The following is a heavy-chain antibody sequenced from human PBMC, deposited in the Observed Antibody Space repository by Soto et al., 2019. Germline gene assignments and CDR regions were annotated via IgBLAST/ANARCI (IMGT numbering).Heavy chain of an antibody. CDR3: ARRATSFRFITMVRGVPPYYYYGMDF. CDR2: INHSGST. J-gene: IGHJ6*02. V-gene: IGHV4-34*01. CDR1: GGSFSGYY. Sequence: PSETLSLTCAVYGGSFSGYYWSWIRQPPGKGLEWIGEINHSGSTNYNPSLKSRVTISVDTSKNQFSLKLSSVTAADTAVYYCARRATSFRFITMVRGVPPYYYYGMDFWGQGTTVTVSS. D-gene: IGHD3-10*01.